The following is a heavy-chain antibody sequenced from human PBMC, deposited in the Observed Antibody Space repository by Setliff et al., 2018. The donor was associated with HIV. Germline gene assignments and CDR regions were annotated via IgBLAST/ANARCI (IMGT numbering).Heavy chain of an antibody. CDR3: AKDLGLREGSSPFDN. CDR1: GFIFSSYA. D-gene: IGHD3-16*01. J-gene: IGHJ4*02. CDR2: IRYDGSDI. V-gene: IGHV3-30*02. Sequence: GGSLRLSCAASGFIFSSYATHWLRQAPGKGLEWVTFIRYDGSDIHYADSVKGRFTISRDNSKNTLYLQMNSLRVEDAAVYYCAKDLGLREGSSPFDNWGQGTLVTVSS.